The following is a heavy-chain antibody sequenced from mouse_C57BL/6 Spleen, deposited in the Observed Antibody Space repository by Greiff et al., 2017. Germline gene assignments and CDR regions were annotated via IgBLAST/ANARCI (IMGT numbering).Heavy chain of an antibody. CDR3: TRGKEAFWYYDV. V-gene: IGHV1-5*01. CDR2: IYPGNSDT. CDR1: GYTFTSYW. J-gene: IGHJ1*03. D-gene: IGHD6-1*01. Sequence: VQLQQSGTVLARPGASVKMSCKTSGYTFTSYWMHWVQQRPGQGLEWIGAIYPGNSDTSYNQKFKGKAKLTAVTSASTAYMELSSLTNEDSAVYYATRGKEAFWYYDVWGTGTTVTVSS.